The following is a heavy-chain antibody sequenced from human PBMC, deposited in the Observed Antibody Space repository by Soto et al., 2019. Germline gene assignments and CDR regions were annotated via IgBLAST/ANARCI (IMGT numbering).Heavy chain of an antibody. CDR2: VWYDGSNK. CDR1: GFTFNNYG. CDR3: ARDLSDY. V-gene: IGHV3-33*01. J-gene: IGHJ4*02. Sequence: QVQLVESGGGVVQPGTSLRLSCAASGFTFNNYGMHWVRQAPGKGLEWVAIVWYDGSNKYYADSVKGRFTISRENSKNTLYLQMNSLRVDDTAVYYCARDLSDYWGQGTLVTVSS.